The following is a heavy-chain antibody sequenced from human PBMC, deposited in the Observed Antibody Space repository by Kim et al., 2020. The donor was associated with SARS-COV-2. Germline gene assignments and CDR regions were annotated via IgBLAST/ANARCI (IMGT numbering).Heavy chain of an antibody. CDR1: GFTFDDYA. CDR2: IRWNSGSI. D-gene: IGHD1-26*01. CDR3: AKASGLLRGATRRAFDI. Sequence: GGSLRLSCAASGFTFDDYAMHWVRQAPGKGLEWVSGIRWNSGSIGYADSVKGRFTISRDNAKNSLYLQMNSLRAEDTAVYYCAKASGLLRGATRRAFDIWGQGAMVSVSS. J-gene: IGHJ3*02. V-gene: IGHV3-9*01.